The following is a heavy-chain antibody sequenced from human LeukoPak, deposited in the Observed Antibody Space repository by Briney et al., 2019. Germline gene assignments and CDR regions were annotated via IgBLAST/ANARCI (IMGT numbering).Heavy chain of an antibody. D-gene: IGHD3-10*01. Sequence: SETLSLTCTVSGGSISSYYWSWIRQPPGKGLEWIGYIYYSGSTNYNPSLKSRVTISVDTSKNQFSLKLSPVTAADTAVYYCARRYGSGSYYHYYYMDVWGKGTTVTVSS. J-gene: IGHJ6*03. CDR2: IYYSGST. CDR1: GGSISSYY. CDR3: ARRYGSGSYYHYYYMDV. V-gene: IGHV4-59*08.